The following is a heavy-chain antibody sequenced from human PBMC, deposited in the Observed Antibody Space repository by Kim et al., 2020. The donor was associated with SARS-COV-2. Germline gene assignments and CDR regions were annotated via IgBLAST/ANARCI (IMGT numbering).Heavy chain of an antibody. CDR1: GGSISSSSYY. Sequence: SETLSLTCTVSGGSISSSSYYWGWIRQPPGKGLEWIGSIYYSGSTYYNPSLKSRVTISVDTSKNQFSLKLSSVTAADTAVYYCARQGPDYGGNSGPNWFDPWGQGTLVTVSS. J-gene: IGHJ5*02. CDR3: ARQGPDYGGNSGPNWFDP. CDR2: IYYSGST. D-gene: IGHD4-17*01. V-gene: IGHV4-39*01.